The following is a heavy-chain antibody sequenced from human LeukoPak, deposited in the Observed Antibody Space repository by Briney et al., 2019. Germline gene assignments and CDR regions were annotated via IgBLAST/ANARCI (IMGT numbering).Heavy chain of an antibody. Sequence: GGSLRLSCSASGFSVVSNYMGWVRQAPGKGLEWVSVIYSNGKEYYAESAKGRFTISRDISKNSLDLQMNRLRGEYTAVYYCSRESPTSGIDSWGQGTLVIVSS. CDR1: GFSVVSNY. CDR3: SRESPTSGIDS. V-gene: IGHV3-53*01. D-gene: IGHD2-15*01. J-gene: IGHJ5*01. CDR2: IYSNGKE.